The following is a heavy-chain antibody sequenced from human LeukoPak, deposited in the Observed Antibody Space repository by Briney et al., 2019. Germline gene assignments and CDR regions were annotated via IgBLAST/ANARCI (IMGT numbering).Heavy chain of an antibody. V-gene: IGHV3-48*03. CDR2: INTGGTTI. J-gene: IGHJ4*02. CDR3: ARGPRGYDY. Sequence: GGSLRLSCAASGFTFSSYEMNRVRQAPGKGLEWVSYINTGGTTIYYADSVKGRFTISRDNAKNSLYLQMNSLRAEDTAIYYCARGPRGYDYWGQGTLVTVSS. CDR1: GFTFSSYE. D-gene: IGHD3-10*01.